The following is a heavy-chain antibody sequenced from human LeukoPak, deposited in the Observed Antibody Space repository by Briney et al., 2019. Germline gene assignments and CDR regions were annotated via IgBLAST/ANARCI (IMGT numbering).Heavy chain of an antibody. CDR3: ARVLGSGANLVDY. CDR1: GGTFSSYA. CDR2: IIPIFGTA. J-gene: IGHJ4*02. V-gene: IGHV1-69*05. Sequence: EASVTVSCKASGGTFSSYAISWVRQAPGQGLEWMGGIIPIFGTANYAQKLQGRVTMTTDTSTSTAYMELRSLRSDDTAVYYCARVLGSGANLVDYWGQGTLVTVSS. D-gene: IGHD3-10*01.